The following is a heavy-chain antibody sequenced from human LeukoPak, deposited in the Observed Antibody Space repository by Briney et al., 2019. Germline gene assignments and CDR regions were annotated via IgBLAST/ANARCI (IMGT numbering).Heavy chain of an antibody. Sequence: GGSLGLSCAASGSTFSSYAMSWVRQAPGKGLEWVSGISGSGGNTFYADSVKGRFTISRDNSKNTLYLQMNSLRAEDTAVYYCAKDERYCSGGNCFEYFQYWGQDTLVTVSS. CDR2: ISGSGGNT. CDR3: AKDERYCSGGNCFEYFQY. D-gene: IGHD2-15*01. V-gene: IGHV3-23*01. J-gene: IGHJ1*01. CDR1: GSTFSSYA.